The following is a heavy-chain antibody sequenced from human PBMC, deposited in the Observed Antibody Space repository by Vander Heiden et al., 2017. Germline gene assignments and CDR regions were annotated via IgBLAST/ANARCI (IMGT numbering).Heavy chain of an antibody. CDR2: LYYSWST. CDR3: ARHTEYSTSPEGRWFDP. CDR1: GGSISGSAYY. V-gene: IGHV4-39*01. J-gene: IGHJ5*02. D-gene: IGHD6-6*01. Sequence: QLQLQESGPALVKPSETLPPTCSVSGGSISGSAYYCGWIRQPPGKGRACIGSLYYSWSTYNNPSLKSRVTISVDTSKNQYPLKVRSVTAADTAVYYCARHTEYSTSPEGRWFDPWGQGTLVTVSS.